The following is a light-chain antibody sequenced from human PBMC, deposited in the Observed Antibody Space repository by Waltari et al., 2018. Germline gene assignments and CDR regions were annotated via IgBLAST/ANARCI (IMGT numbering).Light chain of an antibody. J-gene: IGLJ3*02. CDR3: ETGGHGTCV. Sequence: QLVLTQSPSASASLGASVKLTCTLSSGHSSNIIAWLQQQPGKGPRYLMQVNGDGSHRKGDEIPDRFSGSSSGAERYLTSASLQSEDEADYYCETGGHGTCVFGGGTKLTVL. CDR2: VNGDGSH. V-gene: IGLV4-69*01. CDR1: SGHSSNI.